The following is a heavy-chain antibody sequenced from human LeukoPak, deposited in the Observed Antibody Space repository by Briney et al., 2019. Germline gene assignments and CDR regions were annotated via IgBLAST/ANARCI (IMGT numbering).Heavy chain of an antibody. V-gene: IGHV3-30-3*01. CDR3: ARGSEYYYDSSGYVDY. CDR2: ISYDGSNK. J-gene: IGHJ4*02. D-gene: IGHD3-22*01. CDR1: GFTFSSYA. Sequence: PGGSLRLSCAASGFTFSSYAMHWVRQAPGKGLEWVAVISYDGSNKYYADSVKGRFTISRDNSKNTLYLQMNSLRAEDTAVYYCARGSEYYYDSSGYVDYWGQGTLVTVSS.